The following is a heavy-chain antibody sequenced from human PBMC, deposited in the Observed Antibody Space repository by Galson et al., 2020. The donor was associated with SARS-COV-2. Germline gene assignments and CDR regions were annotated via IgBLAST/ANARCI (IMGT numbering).Heavy chain of an antibody. J-gene: IGHJ4*01. V-gene: IGHV4-31*03. CDR1: GGSVSSYGYH. CDR3: TKDWNGPVYN. CDR2: IFYNGNT. D-gene: IGHD1-1*01. Sequence: ETSETLSLTCTVSGGSVSSYGYHWGWIRQHPGKGLEWIGYIFYNGNTDYNPSLKSRVSIALDTSKNHFSLKLSSVTAADTAVYYCTKDWNGPVYNWGQGPLVTVSS.